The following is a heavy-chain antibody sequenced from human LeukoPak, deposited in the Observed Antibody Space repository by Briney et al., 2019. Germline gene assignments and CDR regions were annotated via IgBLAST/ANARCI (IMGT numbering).Heavy chain of an antibody. CDR1: GFTFSSYA. D-gene: IGHD3-22*01. CDR3: AKALYDSSGAFDY. CDR2: ISGSGGST. V-gene: IGHV3-23*01. J-gene: IGHJ4*02. Sequence: GGSLRLSCAASGFTFSSYAMSWVRQAPGKGLEWVSTISGSGGSTYYADSVKGRFTISRDNSKNTLYLQMNSLRGEDTAVYYCAKALYDSSGAFDYWGQGTLVTVSS.